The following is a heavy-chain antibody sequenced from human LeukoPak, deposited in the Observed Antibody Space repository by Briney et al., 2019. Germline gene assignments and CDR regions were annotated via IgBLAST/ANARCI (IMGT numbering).Heavy chain of an antibody. Sequence: ESLKISCKGSGYSFTSYWISWVRQMPGKGLEWMGRIDPSDSYTNYSPSFRGHVTISADKSISTAYLQWSSLKASDTAMYYCARRIGYYDFWSGYNDYYGMDVWGQGTTVTVSS. CDR2: IDPSDSYT. CDR1: GYSFTSYW. CDR3: ARRIGYYDFWSGYNDYYGMDV. D-gene: IGHD3-3*01. J-gene: IGHJ6*02. V-gene: IGHV5-10-1*01.